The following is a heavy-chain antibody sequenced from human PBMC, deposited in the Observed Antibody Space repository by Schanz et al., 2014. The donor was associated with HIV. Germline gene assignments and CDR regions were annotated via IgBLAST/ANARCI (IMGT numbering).Heavy chain of an antibody. CDR2: INPKSGGA. CDR3: ASDLSVYSSSSSV. CDR1: GYIFTDYY. V-gene: IGHV1-2*02. Sequence: QVQLVQSGAEVKEPGASVKVSCKTSGYIFTDYYVHWVRQAPGQGLEWLGWINPKSGGADNAQKFQGRVTMTRDTSSNTAYMELTRLRSDDTAVYYCASDLSVYSSSSSVWGQGTTVTVSS. J-gene: IGHJ6*02. D-gene: IGHD6-13*01.